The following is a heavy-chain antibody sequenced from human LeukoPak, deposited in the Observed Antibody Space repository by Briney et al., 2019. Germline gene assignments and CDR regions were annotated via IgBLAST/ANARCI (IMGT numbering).Heavy chain of an antibody. CDR1: GYSISSGYY. J-gene: IGHJ5*02. D-gene: IGHD6-19*01. Sequence: SETLSLTCAVSGYSISSGYYWGWIRQPPGKGLEWIGSIYHSGSTYYNPSLKSRVTMSLDTSKNQFSLRLRSVTAADTAVYYCARGQARLAWFDPWGQGTLVTVSS. CDR3: ARGQARLAWFDP. V-gene: IGHV4-38-2*01. CDR2: IYHSGST.